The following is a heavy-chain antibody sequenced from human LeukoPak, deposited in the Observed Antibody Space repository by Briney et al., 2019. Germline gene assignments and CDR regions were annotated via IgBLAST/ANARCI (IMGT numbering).Heavy chain of an antibody. D-gene: IGHD1-26*01. CDR2: IIHRGTT. V-gene: IGHV4-34*12. Sequence: PGGSRRLSGAASGFSFSSYAMTWVRQAPGKGLEWIAEIIHRGTTNYNPSLRSRVTLSVDTSKNQFSLNLNSVTDADTAVHFCARLRILGPSRPSTRAFDYWGQGTLVTVSS. CDR3: ARLRILGPSRPSTRAFDY. CDR1: GFSFSSYA. J-gene: IGHJ4*02.